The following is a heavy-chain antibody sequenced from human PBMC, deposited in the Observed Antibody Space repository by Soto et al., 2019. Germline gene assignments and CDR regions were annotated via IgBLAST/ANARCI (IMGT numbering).Heavy chain of an antibody. CDR3: ARENSVQAWLHHFDH. J-gene: IGHJ4*02. Sequence: RVSLRLSCEASGFSFSSFAMNWVRQAPGRGLEWVSYISDDGASIYYADSLKGRFTISRDNAKNSLSLQMNNLRAEDTDVYYCARENSVQAWLHHFDHWGMGTLVTVSS. CDR1: GFSFSSFA. D-gene: IGHD5-18*01. CDR2: ISDDGASI. V-gene: IGHV3-48*03.